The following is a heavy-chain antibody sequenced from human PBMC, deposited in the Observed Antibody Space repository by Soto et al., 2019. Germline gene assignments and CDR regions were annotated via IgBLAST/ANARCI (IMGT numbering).Heavy chain of an antibody. D-gene: IGHD5-18*01. CDR2: INAGNGNT. CDR3: ARGARYSYNWYFDL. V-gene: IGHV1-3*01. Sequence: QVQLVQSGAEVKKPGASVKVSCKASGYTFTSYAMHWVSQAPGQSLEWMGWINAGNGNTKYSQKYQGRVTITRDTSASAAYMVLSSLRSEDTAVYYCARGARYSYNWYFDLWGRGTLVTVSS. CDR1: GYTFTSYA. J-gene: IGHJ2*01.